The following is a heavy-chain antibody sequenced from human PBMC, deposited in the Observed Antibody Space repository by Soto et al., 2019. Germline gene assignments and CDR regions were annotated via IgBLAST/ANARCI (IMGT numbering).Heavy chain of an antibody. Sequence: GGSLRLSCAASGFTFSSYAMSWVRQAPGKGLEWVSAISGSGGSTYYADSVKGRFTISRDNSKNTLYLQMNSLRAEDTAVYYCAKLLAWSFYEGYYFDYWGQGTLVTVSS. CDR3: AKLLAWSFYEGYYFDY. J-gene: IGHJ4*02. D-gene: IGHD3-22*01. V-gene: IGHV3-23*01. CDR1: GFTFSSYA. CDR2: ISGSGGST.